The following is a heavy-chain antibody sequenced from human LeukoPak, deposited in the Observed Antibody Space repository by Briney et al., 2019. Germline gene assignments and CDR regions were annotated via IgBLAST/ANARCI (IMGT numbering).Heavy chain of an antibody. CDR1: GFTFSSYG. J-gene: IGHJ5*02. V-gene: IGHV3-30*12. CDR2: ISYDGSNK. D-gene: IGHD2-8*02. Sequence: PGGSLRLSCAASGFTFSSYGIHWVRQAPGKGLEWVAVISYDGSNKYYADSVKGRFTISRDNSKNTLYLQMNSLRAEDTAVYYCARVLTGSWDWFDPWGQGTLVTVSS. CDR3: ARVLTGSWDWFDP.